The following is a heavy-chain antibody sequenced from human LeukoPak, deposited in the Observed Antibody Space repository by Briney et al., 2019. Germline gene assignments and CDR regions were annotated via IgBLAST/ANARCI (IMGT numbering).Heavy chain of an antibody. CDR1: GFTFNSYA. D-gene: IGHD3-3*01. CDR2: ISGSGGST. J-gene: IGHJ4*02. CDR3: AKLYYDFWSGYSGFYFDY. V-gene: IGHV3-23*01. Sequence: GSLRLSCAASGFTFNSYAMTWVRQAPGKGLEWVSAISGSGGSTYYADSVKGRFTTSRDNSKNTLYLQMNSLRAEDTAVYYCAKLYYDFWSGYSGFYFDYWGQGTLVTVSS.